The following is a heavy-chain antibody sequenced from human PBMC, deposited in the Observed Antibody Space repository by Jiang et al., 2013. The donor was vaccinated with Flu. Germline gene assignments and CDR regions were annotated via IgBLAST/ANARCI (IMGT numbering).Heavy chain of an antibody. J-gene: IGHJ4*01. V-gene: IGHV3-23*01. Sequence: VQLLESGGGLVQPGGSLRLACSASGFTFSSYAMGWVRQTPGKGLEWLSTISGSGRSTYYADSVKGRFTVSRDSSKNTLYLQMNSLRAEDTAVYYCAKELQWLVQLVFDSWGHGTLVTVSS. CDR3: AKELQWLVQLVFDS. CDR2: ISGSGRST. CDR1: GFTFSSYA. D-gene: IGHD6-19*01.